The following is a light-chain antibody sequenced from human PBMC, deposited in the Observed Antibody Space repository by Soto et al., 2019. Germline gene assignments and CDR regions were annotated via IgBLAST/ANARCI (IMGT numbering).Light chain of an antibody. CDR2: DVS. CDR1: SSDVGGYNY. Sequence: QSVLTQPASVSGSPGQSITISCTGTSSDVGGYNYVSWYQQRPGKAPKLMIYDVSNRPSGVSNRFSGSKSGNTASLTISGLQAEDEADYYCSSYTSSSIYVVFGGGTKVTVL. CDR3: SSYTSSSIYVV. J-gene: IGLJ2*01. V-gene: IGLV2-14*01.